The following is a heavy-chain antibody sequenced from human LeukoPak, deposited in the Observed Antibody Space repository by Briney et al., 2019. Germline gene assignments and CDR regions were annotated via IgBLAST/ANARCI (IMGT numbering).Heavy chain of an antibody. D-gene: IGHD5-12*01. CDR1: GGSISSYY. CDR3: ASLSISPRPYYYYYMDV. Sequence: SETLSLTCTVSGGSISSYYWSWIRQPPGKGLEWIGNTYTSGTTNYNPSLKSRVTISVDTSKSQFSLELSSVTAADTAVYYCASLSISPRPYYYYYMDVWGKGTTVTVSS. V-gene: IGHV4-4*09. J-gene: IGHJ6*03. CDR2: TYTSGTT.